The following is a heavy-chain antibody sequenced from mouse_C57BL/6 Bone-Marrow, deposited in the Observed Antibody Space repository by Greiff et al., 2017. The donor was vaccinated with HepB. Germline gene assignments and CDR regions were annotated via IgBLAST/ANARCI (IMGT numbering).Heavy chain of an antibody. CDR1: GYTFTSYW. V-gene: IGHV1-74*01. D-gene: IGHD1-2*01. J-gene: IGHJ2*01. CDR3: AIRDYGLSLRVPVVSDWCKVLTKRSTCSFDY. Sequence: QIQLQQPGAELVKPGASVKVSCKASGYTFTSYWMRWVQQRPGQGLEWIGRIPPSDSDTNYHQKFKGKATLTVDKSSSTAYMQLSSLTSEDSAVYYCAIRDYGLSLRVPVVSDWCKVLTKRSTCSFDYWGQGTTLTVSS. CDR2: IPPSDSDT.